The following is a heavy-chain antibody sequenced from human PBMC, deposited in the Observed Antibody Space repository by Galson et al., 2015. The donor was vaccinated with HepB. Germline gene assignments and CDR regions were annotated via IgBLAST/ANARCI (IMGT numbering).Heavy chain of an antibody. V-gene: IGHV3-7*01. CDR3: ARESYSSSWPDYYYYMDV. CDR1: GFTFSSYW. D-gene: IGHD6-13*01. J-gene: IGHJ6*03. Sequence: SLRLSCAASGFTFSSYWMSWVRQAPGKGLEWVANIKQDGSEKYYVDSVKGRFTISRDNAKNSLYLQMNSLRAEDTAVYYCARESYSSSWPDYYYYMDVWGKGTTVTVS. CDR2: IKQDGSEK.